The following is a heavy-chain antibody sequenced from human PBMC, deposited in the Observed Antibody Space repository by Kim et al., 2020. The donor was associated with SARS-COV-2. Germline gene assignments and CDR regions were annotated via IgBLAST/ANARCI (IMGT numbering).Heavy chain of an antibody. CDR1: GYTFTSFA. CDR3: ARESFCNATNCYNGMDV. D-gene: IGHD3-3*01. Sequence: ASVNVSCKASGYTFTSFAMNWVRQAPGQGLEWIGWINTNNGNPGYAQGFSGRFVFSLDTSVSTAYLQISSLKAEDIAVYYCARESFCNATNCYNGMDVWGQGTTVIVSS. CDR2: INTNNGNP. V-gene: IGHV7-4-1*02. J-gene: IGHJ6*02.